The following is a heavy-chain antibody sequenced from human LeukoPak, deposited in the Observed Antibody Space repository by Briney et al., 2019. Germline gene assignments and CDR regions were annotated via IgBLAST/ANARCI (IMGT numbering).Heavy chain of an antibody. J-gene: IGHJ5*02. Sequence: SETLSLTCTVSGGSISSSSYYWGWIRQPPGKGLEWIGSIYYSGNTYYNPSLKSRVTISVDTSKNQFSLKLSSVTAADTAVYYCARPFLYYDSSGYYKSWFDPWGQGTLVTVSS. CDR1: GGSISSSSYY. D-gene: IGHD3-22*01. CDR3: ARPFLYYDSSGYYKSWFDP. CDR2: IYYSGNT. V-gene: IGHV4-39*01.